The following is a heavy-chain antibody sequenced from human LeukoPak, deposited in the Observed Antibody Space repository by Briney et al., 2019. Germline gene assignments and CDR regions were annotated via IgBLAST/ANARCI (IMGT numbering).Heavy chain of an antibody. Sequence: PSETLSLTCTVSGGSFSSGSYYWSWIRQPPGKGLEWIGYIYYSGSTNYNPSLKSRVTISVDTSKNQFSLKLSSMTAADTAVYYCAHLIYGDYVWFDPWGQGTLVTVSS. J-gene: IGHJ5*02. CDR1: GGSFSSGSYY. CDR2: IYYSGST. D-gene: IGHD4-17*01. CDR3: AHLIYGDYVWFDP. V-gene: IGHV4-61*01.